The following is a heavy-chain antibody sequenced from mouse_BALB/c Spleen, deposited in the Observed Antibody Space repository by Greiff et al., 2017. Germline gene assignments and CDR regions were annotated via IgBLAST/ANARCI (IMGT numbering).Heavy chain of an antibody. CDR1: GYTFTSYW. D-gene: IGHD1-1*01. J-gene: IGHJ4*01. CDR3: TGGSSYDYAMDY. V-gene: IGHV1-5*01. CDR2: IYPGNSDT. Sequence: EVQLQQSGTVLARPGASVKMSCKASGYTFTSYWMHWVKQRPGQGLEWIGAIYPGNSDTSYNQKFKGKAKLTAVTSTSTAYMELSSLTNEDSAVYYCTGGSSYDYAMDYWGQGTSVTVSS.